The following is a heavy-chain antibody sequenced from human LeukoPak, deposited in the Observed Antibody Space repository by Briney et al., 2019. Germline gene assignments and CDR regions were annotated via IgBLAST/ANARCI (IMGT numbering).Heavy chain of an antibody. CDR1: GFTFSSYN. CDR2: ISSSSSYI. CDR3: ASGPREGWYYYGSGSYQYFDY. J-gene: IGHJ4*02. D-gene: IGHD3-10*01. Sequence: PGGSLRLSCAASGFTFSSYNMNWVRQAPGKGLEWVSFISSSSSYIYYADSVKGRFTISRDNAKNSLYLQMNSLRAEDTAVYYCASGPREGWYYYGSGSYQYFDYWGQGTLVTVSS. V-gene: IGHV3-21*05.